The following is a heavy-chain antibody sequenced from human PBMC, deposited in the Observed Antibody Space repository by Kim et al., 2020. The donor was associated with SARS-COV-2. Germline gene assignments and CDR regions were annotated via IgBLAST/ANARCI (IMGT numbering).Heavy chain of an antibody. J-gene: IGHJ4*02. V-gene: IGHV3-30*18. CDR1: GFTFSSYG. D-gene: IGHD3-9*01. CDR2: ISYDGSNK. Sequence: GGSLRLSCAASGFTFSSYGMHWVRQAPGKGLEWVAVISYDGSNKYYADSVKGRFTISRDNSKNTLYLQMNSLRAEDTAVYYCAKGGRYFDWLFDYWGQGTLVTVSS. CDR3: AKGGRYFDWLFDY.